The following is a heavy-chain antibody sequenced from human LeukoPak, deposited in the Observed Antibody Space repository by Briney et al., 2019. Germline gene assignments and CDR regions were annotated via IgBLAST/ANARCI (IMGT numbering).Heavy chain of an antibody. V-gene: IGHV3-66*02. Sequence: GGSLRLSCAASGFTVSSNYMSWVRQAPGKGLEWVSVIYSGGSTYDADSVKGRFTISRDSSKNTLYLQMNSLRAEDTAVYYCARERWSSTSCYGDYWGQGTLVTVSS. D-gene: IGHD2-2*01. CDR2: IYSGGST. CDR1: GFTVSSNY. J-gene: IGHJ4*02. CDR3: ARERWSSTSCYGDY.